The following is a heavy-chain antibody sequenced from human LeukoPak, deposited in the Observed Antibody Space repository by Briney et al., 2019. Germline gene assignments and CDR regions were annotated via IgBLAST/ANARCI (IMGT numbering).Heavy chain of an antibody. V-gene: IGHV3-30*18. CDR1: GFTFSSYG. Sequence: GGSLRLSCAASGFTFSSYGMHWVRQAPGKGLEWVAVISYDGSNKYYADSVKGRFTISRDNSKNTLYLQMNSPRAEDTAVYYCAKDNYVVITTGYFDYWGQGTLVTVSS. CDR3: AKDNYVVITTGYFDY. CDR2: ISYDGSNK. J-gene: IGHJ4*02. D-gene: IGHD3-22*01.